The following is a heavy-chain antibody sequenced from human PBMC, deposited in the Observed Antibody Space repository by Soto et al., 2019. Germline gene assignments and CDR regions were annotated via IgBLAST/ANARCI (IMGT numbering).Heavy chain of an antibody. CDR2: ISAYNGNT. J-gene: IGHJ6*02. V-gene: IGHV1-18*01. CDR1: GYTFTSYG. CDR3: ARDAPRIAAAGTSGYYYYGMDV. Sequence: QVQLVQSGAEVKKPGASVKVSCKASGYTFTSYGISWVRQAPGQGLEWMGWISAYNGNTNYAQKLQGRVTMTKDTQTSTTYMVLRSSRFDGTAVYFCARDAPRIAAAGTSGYYYYGMDVWGQGTPVTVSS. D-gene: IGHD6-13*01.